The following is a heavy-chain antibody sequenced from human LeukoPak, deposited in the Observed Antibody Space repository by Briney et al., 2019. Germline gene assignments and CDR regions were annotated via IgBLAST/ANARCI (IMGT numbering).Heavy chain of an antibody. V-gene: IGHV4-38-2*02. CDR2: VYHVGTT. J-gene: IGHJ6*03. CDR3: ARGPLSSDFWSGYKAYYYYMDV. CDR1: GYSISSGYF. D-gene: IGHD3-3*01. Sequence: SETLSLTCTVSGYSISSGYFWGWIRQPPGKGLERIGVYHVGTTDYNPSLKSRVTISVDRSKNQMSLKLSSVTAADTAVYYCARGPLSSDFWSGYKAYYYYMDVWGKGTTVTVSS.